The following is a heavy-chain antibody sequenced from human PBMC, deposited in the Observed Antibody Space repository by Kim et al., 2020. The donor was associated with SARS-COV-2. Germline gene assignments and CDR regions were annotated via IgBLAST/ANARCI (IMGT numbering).Heavy chain of an antibody. CDR2: INAGTGNT. CDR3: ARATGYGMDV. J-gene: IGHJ6*02. D-gene: IGHD4-17*01. Sequence: ASVKVSCKASGYTFTSYAMHWVRQAPGQRLEWMGWINAGTGNTKYSQKFQGRVTITRDTSASTAYMELSSLRSEDTAVYYCARATGYGMDVWGQGTTVTVSS. CDR1: GYTFTSYA. V-gene: IGHV1-3*01.